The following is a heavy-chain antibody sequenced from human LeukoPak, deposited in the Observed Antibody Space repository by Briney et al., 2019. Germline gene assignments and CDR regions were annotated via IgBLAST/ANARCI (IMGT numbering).Heavy chain of an antibody. Sequence: ASVKVSCKASGYTFTTYAMNWVRQAPGQGLEWMGWINTDTGNPAYAQGFTGRFVFSLDTSVSTAYLQISSLKADDTAVYYCAREVAIGRAAMEGLLHWGQGTLVTVSS. CDR1: GYTFTTYA. D-gene: IGHD5-18*01. V-gene: IGHV7-4-1*02. CDR3: AREVAIGRAAMEGLLH. CDR2: INTDTGNP. J-gene: IGHJ4*02.